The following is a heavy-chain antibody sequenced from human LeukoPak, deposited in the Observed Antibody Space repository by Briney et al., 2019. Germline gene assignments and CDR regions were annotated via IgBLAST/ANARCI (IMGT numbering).Heavy chain of an antibody. CDR2: IIPIFGTA. V-gene: IGHV1-69*05. Sequence: ASVKVSCKASGGTFSSYAISWVRQAPGQGLEWMGGIIPIFGTANYAQKFQGRVTITTDESTSTAYMELSSLRSEDTAVYCCAWGTGTTLQYYYYYMDVWGKGTTVTVSS. D-gene: IGHD1-1*01. J-gene: IGHJ6*03. CDR3: AWGTGTTLQYYYYYMDV. CDR1: GGTFSSYA.